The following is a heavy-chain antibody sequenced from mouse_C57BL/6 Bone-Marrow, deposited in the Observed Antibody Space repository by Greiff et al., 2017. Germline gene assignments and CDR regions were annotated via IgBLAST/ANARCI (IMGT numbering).Heavy chain of an antibody. J-gene: IGHJ2*01. CDR2: IGPGSGST. Sequence: VQLQQSGAELVKPGASVKISCKASGYTFTDYYITWVKQRPGQGLEWIGKIGPGSGSTYYNEKFKGQATLTADTSSSTAYMQLSSLTYEDSADYFCARVVTGYFDDWGQGTPVTVSA. V-gene: IGHV1-77*01. CDR1: GYTFTDYY. CDR3: ARVVTGYFDD. D-gene: IGHD2-1*01.